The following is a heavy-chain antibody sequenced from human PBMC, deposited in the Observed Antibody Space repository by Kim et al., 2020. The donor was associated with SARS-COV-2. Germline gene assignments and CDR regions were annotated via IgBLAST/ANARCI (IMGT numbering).Heavy chain of an antibody. CDR3: AREGDIVVVPAATPLSYGMDV. CDR2: ISYDGSNK. V-gene: IGHV3-33*05. D-gene: IGHD2-2*01. CDR1: GFTFSSYG. J-gene: IGHJ6*02. Sequence: GGSLRLSCAASGFTFSSYGMHWVRQAPGKGLEWVAVISYDGSNKYYADSVKGRFTISRDNSKNTLYLQMNSLRAEDTAVYYCAREGDIVVVPAATPLSYGMDVWGQGTTVTVSS.